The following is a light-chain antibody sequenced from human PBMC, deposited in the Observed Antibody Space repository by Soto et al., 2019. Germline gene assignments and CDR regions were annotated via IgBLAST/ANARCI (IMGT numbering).Light chain of an antibody. V-gene: IGKV3-11*01. CDR3: HQRTNWPIT. Sequence: EIVLTQSPGTLSLSPGERATLSCRASQSVSSNYLAWYQQKPGQAPKLLIYDASNRATGIPARFSGSGSGTDFTLTISSLEPEDFAVYYCHQRTNWPITFGQGTRLEN. J-gene: IGKJ5*01. CDR2: DAS. CDR1: QSVSSNY.